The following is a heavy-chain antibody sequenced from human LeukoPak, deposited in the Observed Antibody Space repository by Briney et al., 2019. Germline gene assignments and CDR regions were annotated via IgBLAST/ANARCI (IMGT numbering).Heavy chain of an antibody. CDR1: GYTFTGYY. V-gene: IGHV1-2*02. J-gene: IGHJ5*02. D-gene: IGHD3-10*01. CDR3: ARDRWFGDHTPGWFDP. Sequence: GASVKVSCKASGYTFTGYYMHWARQAPGQGLEWMGWINPNSGGTNYAQKFQGRVTMTRDTSISTAYMELSRLRSDDTAVYYCARDRWFGDHTPGWFDPWGQGTLVTVSS. CDR2: INPNSGGT.